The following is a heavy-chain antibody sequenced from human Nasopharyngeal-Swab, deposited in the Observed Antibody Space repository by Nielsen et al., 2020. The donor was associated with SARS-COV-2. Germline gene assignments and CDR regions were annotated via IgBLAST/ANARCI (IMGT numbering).Heavy chain of an antibody. V-gene: IGHV4-59*08. Sequence: SETLSLTCTVSGGSISSYYWSWIRQPPGKGLEWIGYIYYSGSTNYNPSLKSRVTISVDTSKNQFSLKLSSVTAADTAVHYCARLPYDFWSGSRGAFDIWGQGTMVTVSS. D-gene: IGHD3-3*01. J-gene: IGHJ3*02. CDR1: GGSISSYY. CDR3: ARLPYDFWSGSRGAFDI. CDR2: IYYSGST.